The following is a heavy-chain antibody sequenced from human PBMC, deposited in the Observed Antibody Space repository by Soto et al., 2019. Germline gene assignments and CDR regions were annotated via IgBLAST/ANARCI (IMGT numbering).Heavy chain of an antibody. J-gene: IGHJ4*02. D-gene: IGHD6-25*01. CDR1: GFTFSSRW. CDR3: ATHDGPAAAGLVLDF. Sequence: EVRLVESGGGLVQPGGSLRLSCEASGFTFSSRWMTWVRQGPGKGLEWVANIHEDKNAKDYVDSVKGRFTIARENAKNSLSLQMNSLRDEETAVYYCATHDGPAAAGLVLDFWGQGALVIVSS. V-gene: IGHV3-7*02. CDR2: IHEDKNAK.